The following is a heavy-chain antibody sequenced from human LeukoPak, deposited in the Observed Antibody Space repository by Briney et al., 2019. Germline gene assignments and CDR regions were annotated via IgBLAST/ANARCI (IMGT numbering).Heavy chain of an antibody. V-gene: IGHV3-48*03. Sequence: GGSLRLSCAASGFTFSVYEMNWVRQAQGKGLEWVSYISSRGNTIYYADSVKGRFTLSRDNAKNSLYLQMNSLRAEDTAVYYCARETDSTLFDYWGQGTLVTVSS. CDR2: ISSRGNTI. CDR3: ARETDSTLFDY. J-gene: IGHJ4*02. CDR1: GFTFSVYE. D-gene: IGHD2-2*01.